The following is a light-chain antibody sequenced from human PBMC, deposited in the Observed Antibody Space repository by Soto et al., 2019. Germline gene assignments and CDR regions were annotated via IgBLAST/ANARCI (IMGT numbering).Light chain of an antibody. J-gene: IGLJ2*01. Sequence: QSALTHPRSVSGSPGQSVTISCTGTSSDVGGYNYVSWYQHHPGKAPKLMIYDVSKRPSGVPDRFSGSKSGKPASLTISGLQAEDEADYYCCSYAGSYTVVFGGGPKLTVL. V-gene: IGLV2-11*01. CDR1: SSDVGGYNY. CDR2: DVS. CDR3: CSYAGSYTVV.